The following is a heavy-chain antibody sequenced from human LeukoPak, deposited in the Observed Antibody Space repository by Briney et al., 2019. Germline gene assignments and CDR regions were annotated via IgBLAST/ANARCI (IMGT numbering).Heavy chain of an antibody. Sequence: ASVEVSCKASGFMFTRYYMHWVRQAPGQGLEWLGIISPTGGTTTFAQKFQGRVTMTRDMSTSTVYMELSSLRSADTVVYYCAREENVGFDSWGQGTLVTVSS. CDR1: GFMFTRYY. CDR2: ISPTGGTT. V-gene: IGHV1-46*01. CDR3: AREENVGFDS. J-gene: IGHJ4*02.